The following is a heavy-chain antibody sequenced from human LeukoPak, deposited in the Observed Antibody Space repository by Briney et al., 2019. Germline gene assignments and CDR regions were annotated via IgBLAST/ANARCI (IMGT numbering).Heavy chain of an antibody. D-gene: IGHD4-17*01. J-gene: IGHJ6*02. Sequence: GGSLRLSCVASGFTFSTYGMNWVRQAPGEGLEWVSSISSTSSYIYYADSVQGRFTISRDNAKNSLFLQMNSLRAEDTAVYYCARTLHDYGDYGYYYYGMDVWGQGTTVTVSS. CDR2: ISSTSSYI. V-gene: IGHV3-21*01. CDR3: ARTLHDYGDYGYYYYGMDV. CDR1: GFTFSTYG.